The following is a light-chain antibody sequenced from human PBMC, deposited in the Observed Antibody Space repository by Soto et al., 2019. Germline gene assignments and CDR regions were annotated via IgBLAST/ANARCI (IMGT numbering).Light chain of an antibody. CDR2: DTS. CDR1: QSVSSN. CDR3: QHPSFWPWT. Sequence: EMGVKEASPTMAGSPGRKAAYSSVACQSVSSNLAWYQQKPGQAPRLLIYDTSDRATGIPARFSGSGSGTDFTLAISFLEPEDFALFSCQHPSFWPWTFAQGTKVDIK. V-gene: IGKV3-11*01. J-gene: IGKJ1*01.